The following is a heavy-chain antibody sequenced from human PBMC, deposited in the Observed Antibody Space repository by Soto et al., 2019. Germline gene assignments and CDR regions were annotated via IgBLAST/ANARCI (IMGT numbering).Heavy chain of an antibody. CDR3: LQGILPNIVVVTGGRGVLFYYMDV. CDR2: INWNRDSV. J-gene: IGHJ6*03. D-gene: IGHD2-21*02. V-gene: IGHV3-9*01. Sequence: EVQLVESGGGLVQPGWSLRLSCAVSGFTFDDFAMHWVRRVPGKGLEWVSGINWNRDSVVYADSVRGRFTISRDNAKNCPYVQMSGPRSEDTALDYRLQGILPNIVVVTGGRGVLFYYMDVWCKGTGVTGSS. CDR1: GFTFDDFA.